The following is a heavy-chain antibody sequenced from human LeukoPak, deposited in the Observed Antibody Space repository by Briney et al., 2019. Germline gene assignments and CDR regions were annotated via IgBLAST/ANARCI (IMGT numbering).Heavy chain of an antibody. Sequence: GASVKVSCKTSGYTFTGYGINWVRQAPGQGLEWMGWISTDNGNTNSAQKVQGRISMTADTSTNTAYMELKSLRSDDTAIYYCARGRVPPFDHWGQGTLVTVSS. V-gene: IGHV1-18*01. CDR2: ISTDNGNT. CDR1: GYTFTGYG. D-gene: IGHD3-3*01. J-gene: IGHJ4*02. CDR3: ARGRVPPFDH.